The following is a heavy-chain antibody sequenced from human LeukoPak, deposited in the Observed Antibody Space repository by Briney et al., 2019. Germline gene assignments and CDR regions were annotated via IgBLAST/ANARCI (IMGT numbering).Heavy chain of an antibody. CDR2: VYRSGST. V-gene: IGHV4-38-2*02. D-gene: IGHD2-8*01. CDR3: ARDSNLGYYIDPLCYSGRY. CDR1: GGSVSNYY. Sequence: SETLSLTCTVSGGSVSNYYWGWIRQPPGKGLEWIASVYRSGSTYYKSSLKSRVRISVDTSKNQFSLHLTSVTAADTAVYYCARDSNLGYYIDPLCYSGRYWGQGTLVTVSS. J-gene: IGHJ4*02.